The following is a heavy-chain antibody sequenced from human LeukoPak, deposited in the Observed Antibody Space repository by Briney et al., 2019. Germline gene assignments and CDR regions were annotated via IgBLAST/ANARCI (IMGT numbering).Heavy chain of an antibody. D-gene: IGHD3-3*01. CDR1: GITFSTTG. Sequence: GGSLRLSCAVSGITFSTTGLHWVRQAPGKGLEWVAMISTDGSTTFYTDYMKGRLTISRDNSNNTLYLQMSSLRLEDTALYYCATEGEEWTNFDYWGQGTLVTVSS. CDR2: ISTDGSTT. V-gene: IGHV3-30*04. J-gene: IGHJ4*02. CDR3: ATEGEEWTNFDY.